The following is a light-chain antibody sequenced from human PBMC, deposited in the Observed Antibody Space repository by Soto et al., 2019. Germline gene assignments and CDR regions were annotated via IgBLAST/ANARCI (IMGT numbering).Light chain of an antibody. Sequence: QSVLTHPASVSGSPGQSITISCTGTSSDVGSYNLVSWYQQHPGKAPKVMIYEGSKRPSGVSNRFSGSKSGNTASLTISGLQAEDEADYYCCSYAGSSTYVFGTGTKVTVL. CDR1: SSDVGSYNL. J-gene: IGLJ1*01. V-gene: IGLV2-23*01. CDR2: EGS. CDR3: CSYAGSSTYV.